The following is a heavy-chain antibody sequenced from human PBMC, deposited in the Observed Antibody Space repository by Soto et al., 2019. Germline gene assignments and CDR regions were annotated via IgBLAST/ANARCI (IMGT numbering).Heavy chain of an antibody. CDR1: GGTFSSYA. V-gene: IGHV1-69*12. CDR3: ARVQWLLLRDDAFDI. CDR2: IIPIFGTA. Sequence: QVQLVQSGAEVKKPGSSVKVSCKASGGTFSSYAISWLRQAPGQGLEWMGGIIPIFGTANSAQTFQGRVTITEDEPTSTASKGLGSLKSEDTAVYYCARVQWLLLRDDAFDIWGQGTMVTVSS. J-gene: IGHJ3*02. D-gene: IGHD3-22*01.